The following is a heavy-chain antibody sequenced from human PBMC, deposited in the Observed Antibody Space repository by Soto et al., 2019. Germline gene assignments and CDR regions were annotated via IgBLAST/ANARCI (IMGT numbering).Heavy chain of an antibody. J-gene: IGHJ6*03. D-gene: IGHD2-15*01. CDR2: IYPGDSDT. CDR3: ATYGANCSGGSCQTLYYYYYMDV. V-gene: IGHV5-51*01. Sequence: GESLKISCKGSGYSFTSYWIALMRQMHGKGLEWMGIIYPGDSDTRYSPSFQGQVTISADKSISTAYLQWSSLQASDTAMYYCATYGANCSGGSCQTLYYYYYMDVWGKGTTVTVSS. CDR1: GYSFTSYW.